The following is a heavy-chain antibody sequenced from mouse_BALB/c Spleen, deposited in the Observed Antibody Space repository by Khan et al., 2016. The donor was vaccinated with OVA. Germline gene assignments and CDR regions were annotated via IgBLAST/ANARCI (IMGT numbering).Heavy chain of an antibody. V-gene: IGHV1-4*01. J-gene: IGHJ3*01. Sequence: VQLQQSGAELARPGASVKMSCKASGYTFTTYTMHWVKQRPGQGLEWIGYINPSNGYTNYNQKFKDKSTLTAEKSSSTAYMQLSRLTSDYSAVYYCAREGAYYRSDGWFSYWGQGTLVTVSA. CDR1: GYTFTTYT. CDR2: INPSNGYT. D-gene: IGHD2-14*01. CDR3: AREGAYYRSDGWFSY.